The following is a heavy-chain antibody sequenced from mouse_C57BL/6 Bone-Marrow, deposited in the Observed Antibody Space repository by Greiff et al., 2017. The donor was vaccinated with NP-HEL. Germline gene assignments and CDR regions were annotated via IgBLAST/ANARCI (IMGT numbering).Heavy chain of an antibody. J-gene: IGHJ1*03. CDR1: GYSITSGYD. CDR2: ISYSGST. CDR3: ARGSPITTVVGGYFDV. D-gene: IGHD1-1*01. Sequence: VQLQESGPGMVKPSQSLSLTCTVTGYSITSGYDWHWIRHFPGNKLEWMGYISYSGSTNYNPSLKSRITITHDTSKNHFFLKLNSVTTEDTATYYCARGSPITTVVGGYFDVWGTGTTVTVSS. V-gene: IGHV3-1*01.